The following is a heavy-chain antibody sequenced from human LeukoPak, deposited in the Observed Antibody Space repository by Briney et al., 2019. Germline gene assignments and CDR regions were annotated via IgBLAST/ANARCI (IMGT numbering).Heavy chain of an antibody. CDR2: IYYSGST. Sequence: SATLSLTCTVYGGSISSSSHFWGWIRQPPGKGLEWIGSIYYSGSTYYNPSLESRVTISVDTSKNQSSLKVASVTAADTAVYYCAGRGGPSGTYYFDSWGQGTLVTVSS. CDR1: GGSISSSSHF. CDR3: AGRGGPSGTYYFDS. D-gene: IGHD1-26*01. J-gene: IGHJ4*01. V-gene: IGHV4-39*01.